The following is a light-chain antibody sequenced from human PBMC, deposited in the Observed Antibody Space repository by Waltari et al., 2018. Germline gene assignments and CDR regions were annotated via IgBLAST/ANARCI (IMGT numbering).Light chain of an antibody. CDR1: SGHSNNA. Sequence: QLVLTQSPSASASLGASVKLTCTLSSGHSNNAIAWLQQRPEKGPRYLMKVNSDGSHNKGDEIPGRFSGSSSGAERYLTISSLQSEDEADYFCQTGGHGTWVFGGGTKLTVL. CDR2: VNSDGSH. V-gene: IGLV4-69*01. CDR3: QTGGHGTWV. J-gene: IGLJ3*02.